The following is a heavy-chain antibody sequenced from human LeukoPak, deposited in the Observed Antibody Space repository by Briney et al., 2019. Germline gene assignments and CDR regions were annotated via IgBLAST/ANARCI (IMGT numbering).Heavy chain of an antibody. CDR1: GGTFNNSA. Sequence: GASVKVSCKTSGGTFNNSAISWVRQAPGQGLEWLGGIMPLFGTAGYAQKFQGRVTITKDESTRTVYLELSSLTSEDTAVYYCARAIRYQPLSDYWGQGTLVSVSS. J-gene: IGHJ4*02. CDR3: ARAIRYQPLSDY. V-gene: IGHV1-69*05. CDR2: IMPLFGTA. D-gene: IGHD2-2*01.